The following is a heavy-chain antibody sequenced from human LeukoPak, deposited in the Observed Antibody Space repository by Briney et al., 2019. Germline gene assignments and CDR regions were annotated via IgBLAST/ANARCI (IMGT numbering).Heavy chain of an antibody. CDR3: ARWGGSGSYYVLGLYYYGMDV. V-gene: IGHV1-8*01. D-gene: IGHD3-10*01. CDR2: MNPNSGNT. Sequence: ASVKVSCKASGYTFTSYDINWVRQATGQGLEWMGWMNPNSGNTGYAQKFQGRVTMTRDTSISTAYMELSSLRSEDTAVYYCARWGGSGSYYVLGLYYYGMDVWGQGTTVTVSS. J-gene: IGHJ6*02. CDR1: GYTFTSYD.